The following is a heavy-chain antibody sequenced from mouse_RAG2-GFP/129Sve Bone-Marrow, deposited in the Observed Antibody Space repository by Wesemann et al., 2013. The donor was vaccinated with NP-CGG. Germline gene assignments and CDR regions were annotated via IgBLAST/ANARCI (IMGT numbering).Heavy chain of an antibody. CDR3: ARGGRGFDY. CDR2: GNGAT. V-gene: IGHV1-12*01. J-gene: IGHJ2*01. Sequence: GNGATSYNQKFKGKATLTVDKSSSTAYMQLSSLTSEDSAVYFCARGGRGFDYWGQDTTLTVSS. D-gene: IGHD3-3*01.